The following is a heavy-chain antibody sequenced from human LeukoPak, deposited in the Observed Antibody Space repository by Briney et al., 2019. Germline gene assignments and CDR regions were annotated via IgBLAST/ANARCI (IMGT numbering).Heavy chain of an antibody. Sequence: SETLSLTCAVYGGSFSDYYWSWIRQPPGKGLEWIGEINHSGSTNYNPSLKSRVTISVDTSKNQFSLKLSSVTAADTAVYYCARGLAAAARYYYYGMDVWGQGTTVTVSS. D-gene: IGHD6-13*01. CDR3: ARGLAAAARYYYYGMDV. CDR1: GGSFSDYY. CDR2: INHSGST. J-gene: IGHJ6*02. V-gene: IGHV4-34*01.